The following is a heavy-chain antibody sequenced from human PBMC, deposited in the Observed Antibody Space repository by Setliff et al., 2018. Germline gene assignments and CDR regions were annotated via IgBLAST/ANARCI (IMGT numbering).Heavy chain of an antibody. D-gene: IGHD3-10*01. Sequence: PSETLSLTCTVSGGSVSSGSYYWSWIRQPAGKGLEWIGRIYTSGSTNYNPSLKSRLTISVDTSKNQFSLKLSSVTAADTAVYYCARDVVRGDDAFDIWGQGTMVTVSS. J-gene: IGHJ3*02. V-gene: IGHV4-61*02. CDR2: IYTSGST. CDR3: ARDVVRGDDAFDI. CDR1: GGSVSSGSYY.